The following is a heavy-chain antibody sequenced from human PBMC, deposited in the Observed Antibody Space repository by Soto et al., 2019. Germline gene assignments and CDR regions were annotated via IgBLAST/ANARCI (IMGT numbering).Heavy chain of an antibody. J-gene: IGHJ6*03. CDR3: ARGSGLRRDYYYYYMDV. CDR2: IYYSGST. CDR1: GGSISSYY. V-gene: IGHV4-59*01. Sequence: SETLSLTCTVSGGSISSYYWSWIRQPPGKGLEWIGYIYYSGSTNYNPSLKSRVTISVDTSKNQFSLKLSFVTAADTAVYYCARGSGLRRDYYYYYMDVWGKGTXVTVSS. D-gene: IGHD3-10*01.